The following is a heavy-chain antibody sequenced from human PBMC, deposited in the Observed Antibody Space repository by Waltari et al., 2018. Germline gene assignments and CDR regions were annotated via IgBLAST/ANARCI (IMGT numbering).Heavy chain of an antibody. CDR3: ARRFYGDYPYYFDY. CDR2: INHSGST. J-gene: IGHJ4*02. Sequence: QVQLQQWGAGLLKPSETLSLTCAVYGGSFSGYYWSWIRQPPGKGLEWIGEINHSGSTNYNPSLKSRVTISVDTSKNQFSLKLSSVTAADTAVYYCARRFYGDYPYYFDYWGQGTLVTVSS. CDR1: GGSFSGYY. V-gene: IGHV4-34*01. D-gene: IGHD4-17*01.